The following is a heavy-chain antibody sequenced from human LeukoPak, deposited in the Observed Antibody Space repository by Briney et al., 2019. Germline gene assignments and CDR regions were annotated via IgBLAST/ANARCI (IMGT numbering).Heavy chain of an antibody. V-gene: IGHV3-15*01. D-gene: IGHD3-9*01. J-gene: IGHJ6*03. Sequence: GGSLRLSCAASGFTFSNAWMSWVRQAPGKGLEWVGRIKSKTDGGTTDYAAPVKGRFTISRDDSKNTLYLQINSLKTEDTAVYYCTTSPDKASNYYYYYMDVWGKGTTVTISS. CDR1: GFTFSNAW. CDR3: TTSPDKASNYYYYYMDV. CDR2: IKSKTDGGTT.